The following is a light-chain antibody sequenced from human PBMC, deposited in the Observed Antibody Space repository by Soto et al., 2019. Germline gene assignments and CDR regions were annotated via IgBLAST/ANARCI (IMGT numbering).Light chain of an antibody. CDR3: QQSYTTPLFT. CDR2: AAS. V-gene: IGKV1-39*01. J-gene: IGKJ3*01. CDR1: QSIGTY. Sequence: DLQMTQSPSSLAASVGDRVTITCRASQSIGTYLNWYQRKPGQAPNLLIYAASTLQSGVPSRFSGSGSGTDFTLTISSLQPEDSATYFCQQSYTTPLFTFGPGTKVDIK.